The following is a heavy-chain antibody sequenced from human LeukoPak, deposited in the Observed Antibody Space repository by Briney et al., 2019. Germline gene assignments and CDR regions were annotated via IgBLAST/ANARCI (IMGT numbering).Heavy chain of an antibody. CDR3: ARAGQGSFDY. CDR2: IYYSGSP. Sequence: SETLSLTCTVSGGSISNHCWSWIRQPPGKGLEWIGYIYYSGSPNYNPSLKSRVTISVDTSKNQFSLKLSSVTAADTAVYYCARAGQGSFDYWGQGTLVTVSS. V-gene: IGHV4-59*11. J-gene: IGHJ4*02. CDR1: GGSISNHC.